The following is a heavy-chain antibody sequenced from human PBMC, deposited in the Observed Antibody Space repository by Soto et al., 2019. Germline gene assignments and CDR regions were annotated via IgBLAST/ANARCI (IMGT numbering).Heavy chain of an antibody. CDR3: ARATPDLPGYCSGGSCHLPAFDI. D-gene: IGHD2-15*01. V-gene: IGHV1-2*04. CDR1: GYTFTGYY. Sequence: ASVKVSCKASGYTFTGYYMHWVRQAPGQGLEWMGWINPNSGGTNYAQKFQGWVTMTRDTSISTAYMELSRLRSDDTAVYYCARATPDLPGYCSGGSCHLPAFDIWGQGTMVTVSS. CDR2: INPNSGGT. J-gene: IGHJ3*02.